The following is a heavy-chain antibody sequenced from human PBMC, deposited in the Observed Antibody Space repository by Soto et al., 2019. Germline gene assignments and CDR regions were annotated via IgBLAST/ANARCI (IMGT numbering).Heavy chain of an antibody. J-gene: IGHJ5*02. V-gene: IGHV1-69*02. D-gene: IGHD3-10*01. Sequence: GASVKVSCKASGGTFSSYTISWVRQAPGQGLEWMGRIITILGIANYAQKFQGRVTITADKSTSTAYMELSSLRAEDTAIYYCTRELRVGKRLPWFGEFLSWGQGTLVTVSS. CDR2: IITILGIA. CDR1: GGTFSSYT. CDR3: TRELRVGKRLPWFGEFLS.